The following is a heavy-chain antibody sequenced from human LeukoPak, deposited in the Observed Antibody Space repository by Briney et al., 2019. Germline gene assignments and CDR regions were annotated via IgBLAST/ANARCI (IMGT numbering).Heavy chain of an antibody. CDR1: GFTFSDHS. Sequence: PGGSLRLSCTASGFTFSDHSMNWVRQAPGKGLEWVSYISRTSSARYYADSVKGRFSISRDNAKNSLYLQMNSLGGEDTAVYYCACGAYGGHDPTSPLGDWGQGTLVTVSS. V-gene: IGHV3-48*04. D-gene: IGHD5-12*01. J-gene: IGHJ4*02. CDR3: ACGAYGGHDPTSPLGD. CDR2: ISRTSSAR.